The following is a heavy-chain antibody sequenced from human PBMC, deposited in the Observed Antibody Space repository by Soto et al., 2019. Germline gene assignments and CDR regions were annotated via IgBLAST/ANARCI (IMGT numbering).Heavy chain of an antibody. Sequence: LTCTVSGVSISSYYWSWIRQPPGKGLEWIGYIYYSGSTNYNPSLKSRVTMSVDTSKNQFSLKLTSVTAVDTAVYYCASREIQGPIDYWGQGTLVTVSS. CDR1: GVSISSYY. D-gene: IGHD1-26*01. CDR3: ASREIQGPIDY. CDR2: IYYSGST. J-gene: IGHJ4*02. V-gene: IGHV4-59*12.